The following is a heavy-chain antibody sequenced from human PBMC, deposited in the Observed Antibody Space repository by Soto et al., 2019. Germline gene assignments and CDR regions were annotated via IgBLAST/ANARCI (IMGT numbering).Heavy chain of an antibody. J-gene: IGHJ4*02. CDR3: ARDSGSYYFDY. V-gene: IGHV4-59*01. CDR2: IYYSGST. D-gene: IGHD6-25*01. CDR1: GGSISSYY. Sequence: PSETLSLTCTVSGGSISSYYWSWIRQPPGKGLEWIGYIYYSGSTNYNPSLKSRVTISVDTSKNQFSLKLSSVTAADTAVYYCARDSGSYYFDYWGQGTLVTVSS.